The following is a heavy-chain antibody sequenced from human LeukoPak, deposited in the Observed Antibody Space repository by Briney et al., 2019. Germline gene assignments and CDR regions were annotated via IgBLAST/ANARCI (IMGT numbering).Heavy chain of an antibody. CDR1: GYTFINYV. D-gene: IGHD5-12*01. V-gene: IGHV1-18*04. CDR2: ISAYNGNT. CDR3: ARVSTNSRVAGYDPQWYFDL. J-gene: IGHJ2*01. Sequence: ASMKVSCKASGYTFINYVFSWVRQAPGQGLEWMGWISAYNGNTNYLQKFQGRVTMTTETSTNTVHMELRSLRSDDTAVYYCARVSTNSRVAGYDPQWYFDLWGRGTPVTVSP.